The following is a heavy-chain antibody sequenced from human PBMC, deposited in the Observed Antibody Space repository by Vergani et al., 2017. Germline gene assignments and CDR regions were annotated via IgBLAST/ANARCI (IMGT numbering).Heavy chain of an antibody. V-gene: IGHV1-8*01. D-gene: IGHD4-11*01. Sequence: QVQLVPSGAEVKKPGASLKVSCKASGYTFTSYDINWVRQATGQGLEWMGWMNPNSGNTGYAQKFQGRITMTRDTSMSTAYMVLSSIRSDDTAVYYCARVRTRERTTDDYRFDPWGQGTLVTVSS. J-gene: IGHJ5*02. CDR2: MNPNSGNT. CDR3: ARVRTRERTTDDYRFDP. CDR1: GYTFTSYD.